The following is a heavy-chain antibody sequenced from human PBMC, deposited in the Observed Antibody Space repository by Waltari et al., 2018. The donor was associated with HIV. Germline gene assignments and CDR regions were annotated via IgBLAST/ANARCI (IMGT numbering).Heavy chain of an antibody. J-gene: IGHJ3*02. CDR1: DDSFTSRRYL. CDR3: ARGSGSTYGDSFDM. D-gene: IGHD1-26*01. Sequence: QLPLPGSGPGPGKALGPPALNCTVPDDSFTSRRYLWGWVRQAPGKGLEWIGSVYYGGTNYYNPSLKSRATVSADTSRRQFSLRLSAVTAEDTAIYYCARGSGSTYGDSFDMWGQGTRVIVSS. V-gene: IGHV4-39*02. CDR2: VYYGGTN.